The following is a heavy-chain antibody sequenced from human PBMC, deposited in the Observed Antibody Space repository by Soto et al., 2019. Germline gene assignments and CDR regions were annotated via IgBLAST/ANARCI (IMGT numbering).Heavy chain of an antibody. Sequence: QVQLQESGPGLVKPSGTLSLTCAVSGGFISRSNWWSWVRQPPGKGLEWIGEIYHSGSSNYNPSLKSRVTISVDKSKNQFSLKLNSVTAADTAVYYGARAPGGSGRGYLDYWGKGALVTVSS. CDR2: IYHSGSS. CDR1: GGFISRSNW. V-gene: IGHV4-4*02. D-gene: IGHD3-10*01. CDR3: ARAPGGSGRGYLDY. J-gene: IGHJ4*02.